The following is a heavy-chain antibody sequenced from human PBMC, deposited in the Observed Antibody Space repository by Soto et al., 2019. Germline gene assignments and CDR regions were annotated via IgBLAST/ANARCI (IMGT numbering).Heavy chain of an antibody. CDR1: GGTFSSYA. Sequence: GASVKVSCKASGGTFSSYAISWVRQAPGQVLDWMGVIIPIFGTANYAQKFQGRVTITADESTSTAYMELSSLRSEDTAVYYCARCSGGSCYDDAFDIWGQGTMVTVSS. CDR2: IIPIFGTA. J-gene: IGHJ3*02. V-gene: IGHV1-69*13. D-gene: IGHD2-15*01. CDR3: ARCSGGSCYDDAFDI.